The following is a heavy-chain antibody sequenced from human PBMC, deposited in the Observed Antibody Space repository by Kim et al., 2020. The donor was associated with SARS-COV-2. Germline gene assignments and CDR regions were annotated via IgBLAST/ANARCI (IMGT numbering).Heavy chain of an antibody. V-gene: IGHV4-39*07. CDR2: IYYSGST. D-gene: IGHD6-13*01. J-gene: IGHJ5*02. CDR3: AGSQQLVLS. CDR1: GGSISSSSYY. Sequence: SETLSLTCTVSGGSISSSSYYWGWIRQPPGKGLEWIGSIYYSGSTYYNPSLKSRVTISVDTSKNQFSLKLSSVTAADTAVYYCAGSQQLVLSWGQGTLVTVSS.